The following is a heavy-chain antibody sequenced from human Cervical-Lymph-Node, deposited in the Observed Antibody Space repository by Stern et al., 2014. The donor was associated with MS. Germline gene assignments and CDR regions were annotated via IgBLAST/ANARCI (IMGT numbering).Heavy chain of an antibody. CDR3: ARARVGDYARSPHLDS. Sequence: EVQLVESGGGLVTPGESLRLSCDASGFTFSHYSINWVRPAPGQGLEWISSLSNNSTHTYYADSVEGRFTISRDSAKDSVSLHMVSLRAEDTAVYYCARARVGDYARSPHLDSWGQGTLVTVSS. CDR1: GFTFSHYS. V-gene: IGHV3-21*01. J-gene: IGHJ4*02. CDR2: LSNNSTHT. D-gene: IGHD4-17*01.